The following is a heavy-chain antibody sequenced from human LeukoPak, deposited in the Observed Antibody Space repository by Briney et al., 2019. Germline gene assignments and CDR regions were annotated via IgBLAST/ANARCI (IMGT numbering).Heavy chain of an antibody. Sequence: SSETLSLTCTVSGGSISSGGYYWSWIRQHPGKGLEWIGYIYYSGSTYYNPSLKSRVTISVDTSKNQFSLKLSSVTAADTAVYYCARMDYGSGSSIYYYYGMDVWGQGTLVTVSS. V-gene: IGHV4-31*03. CDR2: IYYSGST. D-gene: IGHD3-10*01. CDR1: GGSISSGGYY. CDR3: ARMDYGSGSSIYYYYGMDV. J-gene: IGHJ6*02.